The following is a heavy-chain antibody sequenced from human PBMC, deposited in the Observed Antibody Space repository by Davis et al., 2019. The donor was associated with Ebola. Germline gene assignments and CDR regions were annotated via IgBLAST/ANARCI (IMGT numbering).Heavy chain of an antibody. V-gene: IGHV3-15*01. CDR3: ARKPIDY. D-gene: IGHD1-14*01. J-gene: IGHJ4*02. CDR2: IKSKTDGGTT. CDR1: GFTFSNAR. Sequence: GESLKISCAASGFTFSNARMSWVRQAPGKGLEWVGRIKSKTDGGTTDYAAPVKGRFAMSRDDSKNTLYLQMNSLRGEDTAVYYCARKPIDYWGQGTLVTVSS.